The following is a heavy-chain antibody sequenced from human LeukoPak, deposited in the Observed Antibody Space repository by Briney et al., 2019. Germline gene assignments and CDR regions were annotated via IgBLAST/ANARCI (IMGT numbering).Heavy chain of an antibody. CDR2: IGIRGDT. J-gene: IGHJ4*02. Sequence: GGSLRLSCAASGFTFIDYDMHWVRQVIGKGLEWVSAIGIRGDTHYSGSVKGRFTISRENAESSLYLQMNSLRAEDTAVYYCARGGIQVSGIDEYDYWGQGTLVTVSS. CDR3: ARGGIQVSGIDEYDY. V-gene: IGHV3-13*01. D-gene: IGHD6-19*01. CDR1: GFTFIDYD.